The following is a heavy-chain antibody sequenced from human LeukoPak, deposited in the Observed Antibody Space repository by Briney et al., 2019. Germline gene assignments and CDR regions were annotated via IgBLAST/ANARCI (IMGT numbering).Heavy chain of an antibody. D-gene: IGHD6-13*01. CDR2: ISAYNGNT. CDR1: GYTFTSYG. V-gene: IGHV1-18*01. J-gene: IGHJ5*02. Sequence: ASVTVSCKASGYTFTSYGISWVRQAPGQGLEWMGWISAYNGNTNYAQKLQGRVTMTTDTSTSTAYMELRSLRSDDTAVYYCASEQQLENWFDPWGQGTLVTVSS. CDR3: ASEQQLENWFDP.